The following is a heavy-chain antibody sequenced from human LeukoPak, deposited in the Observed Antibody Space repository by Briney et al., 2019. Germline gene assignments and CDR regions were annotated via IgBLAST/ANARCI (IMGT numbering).Heavy chain of an antibody. D-gene: IGHD1-26*01. Sequence: GGTLRLSCAASGFTFSSYGMSWVRQAPGKGLEWVSAISGSGGSTYYADSVKGRFTISRDNSKNTLYLQMNSLRAEDTAVYYCAKGYSGSYYGNNWFDPWGQGTLVTVSS. CDR2: ISGSGGST. CDR3: AKGYSGSYYGNNWFDP. J-gene: IGHJ5*02. V-gene: IGHV3-23*01. CDR1: GFTFSSYG.